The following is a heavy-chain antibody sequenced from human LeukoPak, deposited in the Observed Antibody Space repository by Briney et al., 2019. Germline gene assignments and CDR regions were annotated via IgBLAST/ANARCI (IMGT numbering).Heavy chain of an antibody. D-gene: IGHD1-14*01. Sequence: SVKVSCKASGGTFSSYAISWVRQAPGQGLGWMGGIIPIFGTATYAQKFQGRVTITADESTSTAYMELRSLRSDDTALYYCARDQLVLPRGISGYWGQGTLVTVSS. CDR1: GGTFSSYA. CDR3: ARDQLVLPRGISGY. J-gene: IGHJ4*02. V-gene: IGHV1-69*13. CDR2: IIPIFGTA.